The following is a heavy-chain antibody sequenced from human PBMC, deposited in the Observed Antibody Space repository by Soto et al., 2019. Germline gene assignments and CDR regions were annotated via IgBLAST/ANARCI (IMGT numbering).Heavy chain of an antibody. D-gene: IGHD6-13*01. CDR1: GYSFTSYW. J-gene: IGHJ4*02. Sequence: EVQLVQSGAEVKKPGESLRISCKGSGYSFTSYWISWVRQMPGKGLEWMGRIDPSDSYTNYSPSFQGHVTVSADKSVSGVFLQWSSLKASDTDIYYCARHHLDDNSWFLDYWGQGTLVTVSS. CDR2: IDPSDSYT. V-gene: IGHV5-10-1*03. CDR3: ARHHLDDNSWFLDY.